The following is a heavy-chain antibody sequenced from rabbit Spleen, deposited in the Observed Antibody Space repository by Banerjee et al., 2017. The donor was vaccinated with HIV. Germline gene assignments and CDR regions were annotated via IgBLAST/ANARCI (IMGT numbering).Heavy chain of an antibody. CDR2: IYNGDGST. D-gene: IGHD1-1*01. CDR3: ARNYVNAFDP. V-gene: IGHV1S45*01. J-gene: IGHJ2*01. CDR1: GFSFSGSYY. Sequence: QEQLEESGGDLVKPGASLTLTCTASGFSFSGSYYMCWVRQAPGKGLEWIACIYNGDGSTYYASWVNGRFTISKTSSTTVTLQMTSLTVADTATYFCARNYVNAFDPWGPGTLVTVS.